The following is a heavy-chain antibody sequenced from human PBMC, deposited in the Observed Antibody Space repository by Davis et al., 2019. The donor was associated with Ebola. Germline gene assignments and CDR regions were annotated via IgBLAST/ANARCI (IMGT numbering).Heavy chain of an antibody. CDR1: GFTFSSYS. V-gene: IGHV3-21*01. D-gene: IGHD3-9*01. J-gene: IGHJ4*02. CDR3: AKERYALTGCIDY. Sequence: GESLKISCTASGFTFSSYSMNWVRQAPGTGLEWVSSISSSSSYIYYADSVKGRFTISRDNSKNTLYLQMNSLRAEDTAVYYCAKERYALTGCIDYWGQGTLVTVSS. CDR2: ISSSSSYI.